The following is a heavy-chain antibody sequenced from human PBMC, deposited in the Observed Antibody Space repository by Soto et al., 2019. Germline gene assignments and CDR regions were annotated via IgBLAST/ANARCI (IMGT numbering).Heavy chain of an antibody. V-gene: IGHV5-51*01. CDR3: ASHSKWELLPNYYYYGMDV. Sequence: GESMKISVTRYGCRYTSYWIGWLLKLPGKRLAWMGIIYPGGSDTRYSPSFQGQFTISADKSISTAYLQWSSLKASDTAMYYCASHSKWELLPNYYYYGMDVWGQGTRVAVSS. CDR2: IYPGGSDT. D-gene: IGHD1-26*01. J-gene: IGHJ6*02. CDR1: GCRYTSYW.